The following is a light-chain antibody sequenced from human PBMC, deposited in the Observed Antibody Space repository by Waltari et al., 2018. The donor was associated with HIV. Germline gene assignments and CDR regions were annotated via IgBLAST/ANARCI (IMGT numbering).Light chain of an antibody. V-gene: IGLV3-19*01. CDR2: GKN. Sequence: SSELTQDPAVSVALGQTVNIACLGDRLRKYYASWYRLRPGQAPPLFVYGKNSRPSGIPCRFSASSSGNRAFLTITGARAEDEADYYCACWDRSGDYILFGGGTSLTGL. CDR3: ACWDRSGDYIL. CDR1: RLRKYY. J-gene: IGLJ2*01.